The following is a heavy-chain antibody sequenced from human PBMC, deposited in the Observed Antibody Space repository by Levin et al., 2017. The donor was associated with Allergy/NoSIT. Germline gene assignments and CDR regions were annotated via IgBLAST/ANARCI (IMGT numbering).Heavy chain of an antibody. Sequence: PSETLSLTCAVSGGSISRGGYSWSWIRQPPGEGLEWIGNIYLSGSTNDNPSLMSRVTMSVDSSKNQISLKLSYVTAADTAVYYCARVAGYSYGYYFDYWGPGTLVTVSS. CDR1: GGSISRGGYS. CDR3: ARVAGYSYGYYFDY. D-gene: IGHD5-18*01. J-gene: IGHJ4*02. V-gene: IGHV4-30-2*01. CDR2: IYLSGST.